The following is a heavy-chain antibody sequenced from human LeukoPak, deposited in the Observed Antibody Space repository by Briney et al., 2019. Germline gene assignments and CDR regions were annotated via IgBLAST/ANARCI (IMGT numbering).Heavy chain of an antibody. CDR1: AGSVSRDY. CDR2: IYYSGST. J-gene: IGHJ6*03. CDR3: ARMVRGVIIPGPYYYYMDV. V-gene: IGHV4-59*02. D-gene: IGHD3-10*01. Sequence: SETLSLTRPVAAGSVSRDYSGCIRQPPGKGLEWIGYIYYSGSTNYNPSLKRRVPISVDTSKNQFSLKLSSVTAADTAVYYCARMVRGVIIPGPYYYYMDVWVKETTVTVSS.